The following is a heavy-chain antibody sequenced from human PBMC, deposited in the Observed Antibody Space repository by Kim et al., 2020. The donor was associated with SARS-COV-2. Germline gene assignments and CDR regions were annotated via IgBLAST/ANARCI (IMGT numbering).Heavy chain of an antibody. Sequence: GGSLRLSCAASGFTFSSYGMHWVRQAPGKGLEWVAVISYDGSNKYYADSVKGRFTISRDNSKNTLYLQMNSLRAEDTAVYYCAKDTGTDYYYYYYGMDVWGQGTTVTVSS. D-gene: IGHD1-7*01. CDR3: AKDTGTDYYYYYYGMDV. CDR1: GFTFSSYG. CDR2: ISYDGSNK. J-gene: IGHJ6*02. V-gene: IGHV3-30*18.